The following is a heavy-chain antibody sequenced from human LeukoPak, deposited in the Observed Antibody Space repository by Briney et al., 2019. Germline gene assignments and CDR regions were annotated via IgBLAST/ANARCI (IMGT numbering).Heavy chain of an antibody. CDR2: IYSGGST. CDR3: ARNDYYGSGNYWYLDY. Sequence: GGSLRLSCAASGFTVSSNYMSWVRQAPGKGLEWVSVIYSGGSTYYADSVKGRFTISRDNSKNTLYLQMNSLRAEDTAVYYCARNDYYGSGNYWYLDYWGQGTLVTVSS. V-gene: IGHV3-66*01. D-gene: IGHD3-10*01. CDR1: GFTVSSNY. J-gene: IGHJ4*02.